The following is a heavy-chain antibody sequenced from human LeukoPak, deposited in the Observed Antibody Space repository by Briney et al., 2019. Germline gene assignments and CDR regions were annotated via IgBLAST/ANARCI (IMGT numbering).Heavy chain of an antibody. V-gene: IGHV1-46*01. CDR2: INPSGGST. D-gene: IGHD2-2*01. J-gene: IGHJ6*03. CDR1: GYTFTSYY. Sequence: ASVKVSCKASGYTFTSYYMHWVRQAPGQGLEWMGIINPSGGSTSYAQKFQGRVTMTRDTSTSTVYMELSSLRSEDTAVYYCARVAYCSSTSCYQPHYYYYYMDVWGKGTTVTVSS. CDR3: ARVAYCSSTSCYQPHYYYYYMDV.